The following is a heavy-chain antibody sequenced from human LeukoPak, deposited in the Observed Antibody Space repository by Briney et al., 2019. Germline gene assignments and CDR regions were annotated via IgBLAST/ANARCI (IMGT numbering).Heavy chain of an antibody. Sequence: SETLSLTCTVSGGSISSYYWSWIRQPPGKGLEWIGYIYYSGSTNYNPSLKSRVTISVDPSKNQFSLKLSSVTAADTAVYYCARVRASGGSSYAFDIWGQGTMVTVSS. CDR2: IYYSGST. D-gene: IGHD6-6*01. J-gene: IGHJ3*02. CDR1: GGSISSYY. CDR3: ARVRASGGSSYAFDI. V-gene: IGHV4-59*01.